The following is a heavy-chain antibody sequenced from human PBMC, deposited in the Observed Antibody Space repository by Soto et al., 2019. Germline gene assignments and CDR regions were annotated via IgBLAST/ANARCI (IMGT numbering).Heavy chain of an antibody. CDR1: GFTFSTYS. J-gene: IGHJ6*02. CDR2: ITGSSNFI. D-gene: IGHD3-10*01. Sequence: EVQLVESGGGLVKPGGSLRLSCAASGFTFSTYSMNWVRQAPGKGLEWVSSITGSSNFIYYADSVKGRFTISRDNAKNSLYLQINGLRAEDTAVYYCSRGLLWFGENLYGMDVWGQGTTVTVSS. V-gene: IGHV3-21*01. CDR3: SRGLLWFGENLYGMDV.